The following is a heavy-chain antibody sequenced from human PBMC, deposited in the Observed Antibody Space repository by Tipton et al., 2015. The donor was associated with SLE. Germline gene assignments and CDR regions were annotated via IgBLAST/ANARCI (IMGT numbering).Heavy chain of an antibody. CDR1: GFTVSSNY. CDR3: ATSLYDTNPFDF. D-gene: IGHD3-16*01. CDR2: MYSGGRT. J-gene: IGHJ4*02. V-gene: IGHV3-53*04. Sequence: VQLVQSGGGLVQPGGSLRLSCAASGFTVSSNYMSWVRQAPGKGLEWVSIMYSGGRTYYGDSVKGRFTISRDNSKNTVDLQMYSLRVDDTAVYYCATSLYDTNPFDFWGQGTLVTVSS.